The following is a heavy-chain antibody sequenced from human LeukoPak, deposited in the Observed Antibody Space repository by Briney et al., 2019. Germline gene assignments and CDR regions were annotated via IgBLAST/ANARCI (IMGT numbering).Heavy chain of an antibody. D-gene: IGHD6-19*01. CDR2: ISAYNGNT. V-gene: IGHV1-18*01. Sequence: ASVKVSCKASGYTFTSYGISWVRQAPGQGLEWMGWISAYNGNTNYAQKLQGRVTMTTDTSTSTAYMELRSLRSDDTAVYYCARGLVGYSSGWYYFDYWGQGTLVTVSS. CDR3: ARGLVGYSSGWYYFDY. CDR1: GYTFTSYG. J-gene: IGHJ4*02.